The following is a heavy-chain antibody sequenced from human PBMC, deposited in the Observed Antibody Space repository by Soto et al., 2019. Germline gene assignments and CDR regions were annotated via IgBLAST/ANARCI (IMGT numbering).Heavy chain of an antibody. CDR3: ASAAVTATAGIDL. CDR1: GYSFSVFY. Sequence: GASVKGSFKASGYSFSVFYIHWVRQAPGQGLEWMGWINPNSGGTKSAEKFQGSVTMTRDTSISTAYMELSRLTSDDTAVYYCASAAVTATAGIDLWGQGTQVTVSS. J-gene: IGHJ4*02. CDR2: INPNSGGT. V-gene: IGHV1-2*02. D-gene: IGHD2-21*02.